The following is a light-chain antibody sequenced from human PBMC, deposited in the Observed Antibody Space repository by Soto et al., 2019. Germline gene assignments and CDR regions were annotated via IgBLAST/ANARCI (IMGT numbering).Light chain of an antibody. V-gene: IGLV2-23*02. J-gene: IGLJ1*01. CDR1: SSDAGSYNL. Sequence: QSALTQPASVSGSPGQSITISCTGTSSDAGSYNLVSWYQQHPGKAPKLMIYEVSKRPSGVSNRFSGSKSGNTASLTISGLQAEDEADYYCCSYAGSSTSFVFGTGTKVTV. CDR2: EVS. CDR3: CSYAGSSTSFV.